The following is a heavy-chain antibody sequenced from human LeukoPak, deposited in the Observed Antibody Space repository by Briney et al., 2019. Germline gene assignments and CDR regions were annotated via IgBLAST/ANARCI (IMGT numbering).Heavy chain of an antibody. CDR3: AREGSSSSWRGFDY. V-gene: IGHV4-4*07. CDR1: GGSISNYY. D-gene: IGHD6-6*01. CDR2: IYISGSN. J-gene: IGHJ4*02. Sequence: SETLSLTCTVSGGSISNYYWSWIRQSAGKGLEWIGRIYISGSNNNNPSLKSRVTMSLDTSKNQLSLNLSSVTAADTAVYYCAREGSSSSWRGFDYWGQGTLVTVSS.